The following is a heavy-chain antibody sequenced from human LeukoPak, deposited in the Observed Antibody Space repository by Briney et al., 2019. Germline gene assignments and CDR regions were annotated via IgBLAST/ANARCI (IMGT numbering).Heavy chain of an antibody. CDR3: ARDFCSGGSCSSPADY. V-gene: IGHV3-11*01. Sequence: GGSLRHSCAASGFTFSDYYMGWIRQAPGKGLEWVSYITSSGSTIYYADSVKGRFTVSRDNAKNSLYLQMNSLRAEDTAIYYCARDFCSGGSCSSPADYWGQGTLVTVSS. CDR2: ITSSGSTI. J-gene: IGHJ4*02. D-gene: IGHD2-15*01. CDR1: GFTFSDYY.